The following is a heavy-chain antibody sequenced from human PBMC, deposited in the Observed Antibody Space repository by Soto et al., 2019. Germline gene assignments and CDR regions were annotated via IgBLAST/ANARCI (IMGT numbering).Heavy chain of an antibody. Sequence: EVQLVESGGGLVQPGGSLRLSCAGSGFIFSNYWMHWVRQAPGKGLEWVSRIDHDGPTDYADSVRGRFTVSRDNAENTLYLQMNSLRPEDTAVSYCVRDSHGDYWGQGTLVTVSS. CDR1: GFIFSNYW. CDR2: IDHDGPT. CDR3: VRDSHGDY. J-gene: IGHJ4*02. V-gene: IGHV3-74*01.